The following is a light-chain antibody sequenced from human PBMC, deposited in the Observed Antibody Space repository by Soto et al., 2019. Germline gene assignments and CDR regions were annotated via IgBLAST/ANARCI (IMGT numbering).Light chain of an antibody. J-gene: IGLJ3*02. CDR1: SSDVGGYNY. CDR3: SSYRSGSVVL. CDR2: GVS. V-gene: IGLV2-14*01. Sequence: QSALTQPASVSGSPGQSITISCTGTSSDVGGYNYVSWYQQHPGKAPKLVIYGVSYRPSGVSARFSGSKFQNTASLTISGLQAGDEADYYCSSYRSGSVVLFGGGTKVTVL.